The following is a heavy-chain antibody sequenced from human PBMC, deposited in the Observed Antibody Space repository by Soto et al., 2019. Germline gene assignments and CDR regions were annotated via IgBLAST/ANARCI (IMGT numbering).Heavy chain of an antibody. Sequence: QVQLQESGPGLVKPSETLSLTCTVSGGSISSYYWSWIRQPPGKGLEWIGYIYYSGSTNYNPSLKSRVTISVDTSKNQFSLKLSSVTAADTAVYYCARLTRRGIAAAGEIDYWGQGTLVTVSS. CDR1: GGSISSYY. CDR2: IYYSGST. V-gene: IGHV4-59*08. CDR3: ARLTRRGIAAAGEIDY. D-gene: IGHD6-13*01. J-gene: IGHJ4*02.